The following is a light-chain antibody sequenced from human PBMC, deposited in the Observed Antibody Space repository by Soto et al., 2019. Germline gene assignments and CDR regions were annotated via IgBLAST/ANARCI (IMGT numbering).Light chain of an antibody. J-gene: IGKJ3*01. CDR3: QQYGSSFT. V-gene: IGKV3-20*01. CDR2: GAS. Sequence: EIVLTQSPGTLSLSPGERATISCRASQGVSSSYLAWYQQKPGQAPRLLIYGASSRATGNPDRFSGSWSGTDFTLTISRLEPEDFAVYYCQQYGSSFTFGPGTKVDIK. CDR1: QGVSSSY.